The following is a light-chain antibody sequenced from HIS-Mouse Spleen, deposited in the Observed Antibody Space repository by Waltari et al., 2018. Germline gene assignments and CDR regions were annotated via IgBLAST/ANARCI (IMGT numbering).Light chain of an antibody. CDR3: YSTDSSGNHRV. CDR2: EDT. CDR1: ALPKKY. Sequence: SYELTQPPSVSVSPGQTARITCSGDALPKKYAYWYQQKSGQAPVLVSYEDTKRPSGIAERLSGSSSGTMGTLTISGAQVEDEADYYCYSTDSSGNHRVVGGGTKLTVL. J-gene: IGLJ2*01. V-gene: IGLV3-10*01.